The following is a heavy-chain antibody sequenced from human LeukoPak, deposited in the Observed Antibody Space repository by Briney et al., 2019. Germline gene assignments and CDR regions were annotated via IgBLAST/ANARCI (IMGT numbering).Heavy chain of an antibody. V-gene: IGHV3-53*01. CDR1: GFTVSSNY. CDR2: IYSGGST. Sequence: GGSLRLSCAASGFTVSSNYMSWVRQAPGKGLEWDSVIYSGGSTYYADSVKGRFTISRDNSKNTLYLQMNSLRAEDTAVYYCARATTVTTINYYYYMDVWGKGTTVTVSS. CDR3: ARATTVTTINYYYYMDV. D-gene: IGHD4-17*01. J-gene: IGHJ6*03.